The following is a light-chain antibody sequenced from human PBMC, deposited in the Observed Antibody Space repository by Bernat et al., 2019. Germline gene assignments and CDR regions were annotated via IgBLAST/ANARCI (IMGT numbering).Light chain of an antibody. J-gene: IGLJ2*01. CDR1: TSDVGVYNF. CDR3: SSYAGSGTEL. V-gene: IGLV2-8*01. CDR2: DVN. Sequence: QSALTQPPSASGSPGQSVTISCTGTTSDVGVYNFLSCYQHHPGQAPKLIIYDVNKRPSGVPDRFSGSKSGNTASLTVSGLQAEDEAHYYCSSYAGSGTELFGGGTKLTVL.